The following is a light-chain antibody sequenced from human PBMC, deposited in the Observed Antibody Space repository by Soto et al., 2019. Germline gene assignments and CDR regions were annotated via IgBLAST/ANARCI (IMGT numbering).Light chain of an antibody. CDR3: QQYYSSPTWT. CDR1: QSLFYSSNNKDY. CDR2: WAS. J-gene: IGKJ1*01. Sequence: DIVMTQSPDSLAVSLGERATINCKSSQSLFYSSNNKDYLAWYRQKPGQPPKLLIYWASIRESGVPDRFSGSGSGTDFTLTISSLQAEDVAVYYCQQYYSSPTWTFGQGTKVDIK. V-gene: IGKV4-1*01.